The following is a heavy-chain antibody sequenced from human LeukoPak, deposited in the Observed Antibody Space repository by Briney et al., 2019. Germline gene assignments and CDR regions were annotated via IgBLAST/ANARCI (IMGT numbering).Heavy chain of an antibody. Sequence: GRSLTLSCAPSRFTFRRYAIHWVRPPPGNELEWLAVIWYDGSNKFYADFLNHRFNISRDNSKNTLNLQMNSLGAEDTAVYYCAKDTFQECSGPRCYPTHLDYWGQGTLVTVST. D-gene: IGHD2-15*01. CDR3: AKDTFQECSGPRCYPTHLDY. CDR2: IWYDGSNK. V-gene: IGHV3-33*06. CDR1: RFTFRRYA. J-gene: IGHJ4*02.